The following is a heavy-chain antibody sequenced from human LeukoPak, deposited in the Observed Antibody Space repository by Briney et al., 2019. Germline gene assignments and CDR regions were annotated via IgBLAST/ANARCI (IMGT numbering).Heavy chain of an antibody. D-gene: IGHD1-7*01. CDR2: IIPIFGTA. CDR1: GGTFSSYA. J-gene: IGHJ3*02. Sequence: SVKVSCKASGGTFSSYAISWVRQAPGQGLEWMGGIIPIFGTANYAQKFQGRVTITADESTSTAYMELSSLRSEDTAVYYCARRSDNINWNYVIGAFDIWGQGTMVTVSS. CDR3: ARRSDNINWNYVIGAFDI. V-gene: IGHV1-69*13.